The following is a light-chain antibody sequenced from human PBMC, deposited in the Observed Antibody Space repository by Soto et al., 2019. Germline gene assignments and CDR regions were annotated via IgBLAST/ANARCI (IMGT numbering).Light chain of an antibody. V-gene: IGLV2-14*03. CDR3: TAYIGSGIDTYV. J-gene: IGLJ1*01. CDR1: SSDVGGYNY. CDR2: DVS. Sequence: QSALTQPASVSGSPGQSITISCTGTSSDVGGYNYVSWYQQHSGKAPKLMIYDVSNRPSGISNRFSGSKSGDTASLTISGVQAEDEADYYGTAYIGSGIDTYVFGTGTKVTV.